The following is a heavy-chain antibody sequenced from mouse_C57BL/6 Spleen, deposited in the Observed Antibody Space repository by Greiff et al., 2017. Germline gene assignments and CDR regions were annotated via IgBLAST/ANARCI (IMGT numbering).Heavy chain of an antibody. CDR1: GYTFTSYW. CDR2: IYPGSGST. J-gene: IGHJ2*01. V-gene: IGHV1-55*01. CDR3: ARSRFYDGYYDY. D-gene: IGHD2-3*01. Sequence: QVQLQQPGAELVKPGASVKMSCKASGYTFTSYWITWVKQRPGQGLEWIGDIYPGSGSTNYNEKFKSKATLTVDTSSSTAYMQLSSLTSEDSAVYYCARSRFYDGYYDYWGQGTTLTVSS.